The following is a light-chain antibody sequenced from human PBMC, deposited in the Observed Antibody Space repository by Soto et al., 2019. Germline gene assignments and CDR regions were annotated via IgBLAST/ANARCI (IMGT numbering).Light chain of an antibody. J-gene: IGLJ1*01. CDR3: AAWDDSLTGYV. CDR1: NSNIGTNT. Sequence: QSVLTQPPSASGTPGQRVTISCSGSNSNIGTNTVNWYQQLPGTAPKLLIYSGNQRPSGVPDRFSASKSGTSASLAISGLQSEDEADYYCAAWDDSLTGYVFGPGTKVTVL. CDR2: SGN. V-gene: IGLV1-44*01.